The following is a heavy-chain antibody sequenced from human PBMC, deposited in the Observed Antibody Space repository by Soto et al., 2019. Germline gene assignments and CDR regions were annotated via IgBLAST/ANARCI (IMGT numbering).Heavy chain of an antibody. CDR2: ISYDGRRK. Sequence: QVHLVESGGGVVQPGRSLRLSCAASGFTFSSYGFHWVRQAPGKGLAWVAVISYDGRRKNYADSAKGRFTISRDDSKNTLYLQMNSLRPEDTAVYYCAKTRGYSYDYGMGVWGQGTPVAVSS. CDR1: GFTFSSYG. J-gene: IGHJ6*02. V-gene: IGHV3-30*18. CDR3: AKTRGYSYDYGMGV. D-gene: IGHD5-18*01.